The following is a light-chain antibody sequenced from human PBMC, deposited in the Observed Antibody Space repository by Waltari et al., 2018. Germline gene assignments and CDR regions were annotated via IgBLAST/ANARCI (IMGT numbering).Light chain of an antibody. J-gene: IGLJ3*02. V-gene: IGLV1-51*02. CDR1: SSNIGNKY. CDR3: GAWDSSLSAWV. CDR2: ENI. Sequence: QSVLTQPPSVSAAPGQKVTISCSGSSSNIGNKYVSWYQQLPGTAPKLLIYENISRPSGIPDPYSSSGSETSTTRGNTEHPTVDEADYYCGAWDSSLSAWVFGGGTKVTSL.